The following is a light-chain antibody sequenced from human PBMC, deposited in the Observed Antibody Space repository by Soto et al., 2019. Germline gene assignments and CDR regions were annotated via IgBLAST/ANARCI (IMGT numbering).Light chain of an antibody. CDR3: HQDYNYSGT. V-gene: IGKV3D-7*01. J-gene: IGKJ1*01. CDR2: GAS. Sequence: PGARVTLSCRASQSVSSSYLTWYQHKPGQAPRLLIYGASTRATSIPARFSGSGSGTDFTLTISSLQPEDFAVYYCHQDYNYSGTFGQGTKVEIK. CDR1: QSVSSSY.